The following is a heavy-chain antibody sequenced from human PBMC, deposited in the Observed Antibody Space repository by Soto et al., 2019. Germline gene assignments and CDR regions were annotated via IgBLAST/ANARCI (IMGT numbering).Heavy chain of an antibody. D-gene: IGHD3-10*01. Sequence: GGSLRLSCAASGFSLGSNSMAWVRQAPGERLQWISGISNDGSITFYVDSVRGRFTISRDTSRNTLYLQMDSLRVGDTALYFCAKWSGFGDAWGQGTLVTVSS. CDR1: GFSLGSNS. J-gene: IGHJ5*02. CDR3: AKWSGFGDA. V-gene: IGHV3-23*01. CDR2: ISNDGSIT.